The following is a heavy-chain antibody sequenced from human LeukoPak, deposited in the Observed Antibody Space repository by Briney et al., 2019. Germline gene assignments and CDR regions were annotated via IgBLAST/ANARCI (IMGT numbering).Heavy chain of an antibody. D-gene: IGHD3-10*01. CDR3: ARGRRFHASGTYSSAAPDY. J-gene: IGHJ4*02. Sequence: SETLSVTCTVCTASLSPFFWNWIGQYPGEGFEGIGDVSDSGTSTYNPSLRSQVTISIAKSKNQFYLNLSSVTAADTALYYCARGRRFHASGTYSSAAPDYWGQGILVTVSS. V-gene: IGHV4-59*13. CDR2: VSDSGTS. CDR1: TASLSPFF.